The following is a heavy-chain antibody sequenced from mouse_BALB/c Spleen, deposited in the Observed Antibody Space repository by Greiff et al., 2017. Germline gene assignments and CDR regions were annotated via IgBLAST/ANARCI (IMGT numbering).Heavy chain of an antibody. D-gene: IGHD2-4*01. CDR1: GYTFTSYW. CDR3: TIPLMITTRGYAMDY. J-gene: IGHJ4*01. CDR2: INPSNGGT. V-gene: IGHV1S16*01. Sequence: QVHVKQPGAELEKPGASVKLSCKASGYTFTSYWMHWVKLRPGQGFEWIGEINPSNGGTNYNEKFKRKATLTVDKSSSTAYMQLSSLTSEDSAVYYCTIPLMITTRGYAMDYWGQGTSVTVSS.